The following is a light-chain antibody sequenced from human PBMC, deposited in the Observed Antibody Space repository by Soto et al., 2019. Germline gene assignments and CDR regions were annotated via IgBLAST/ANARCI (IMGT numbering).Light chain of an antibody. V-gene: IGLV1-44*01. CDR2: SSN. CDR1: SSNIGRNT. Sequence: QSVLTQPPSASGTPGQRVTISCSGSSSNIGRNTVNWYHQLPGTAPKLLIHSSNQRPSGVPDRFSGSKSGTSASLAISGLQSEEEGDYYCAAWDDCLSAYVFGSGTKLTVL. J-gene: IGLJ1*01. CDR3: AAWDDCLSAYV.